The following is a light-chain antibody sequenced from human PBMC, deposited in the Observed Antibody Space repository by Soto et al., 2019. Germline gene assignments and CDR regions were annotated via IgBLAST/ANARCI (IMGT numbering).Light chain of an antibody. CDR1: QSVSSY. CDR2: DAS. V-gene: IGKV3-11*01. Sequence: ELVMTQSPATLPVSPGERATLSCRASQSVSSYLAWYQQKPGQAPRLLIYDASNRATGIPARFSGSGSGTDFTLTISSLEPEDFAVYYCQQRSNWPPETFGQGTRLEIK. J-gene: IGKJ5*01. CDR3: QQRSNWPPET.